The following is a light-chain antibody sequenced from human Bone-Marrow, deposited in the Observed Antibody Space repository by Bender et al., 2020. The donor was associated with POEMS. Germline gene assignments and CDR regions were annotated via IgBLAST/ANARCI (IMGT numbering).Light chain of an antibody. Sequence: QSALTQPRSVSGSPGQSVTISCTGTSNDVGIYNLVSWYQQYPGKAPKIMIYEVTKRPSGLSNRFSGSKSGNTASLTISGLQAEDEADYYCCSYAGSGTLVFGGGTKVTV. J-gene: IGLJ2*01. CDR1: SNDVGIYNL. CDR3: CSYAGSGTLV. CDR2: EVT. V-gene: IGLV2-23*02.